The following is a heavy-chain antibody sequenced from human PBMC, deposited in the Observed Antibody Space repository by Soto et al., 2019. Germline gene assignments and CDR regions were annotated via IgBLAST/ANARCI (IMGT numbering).Heavy chain of an antibody. CDR3: AKEGPSGGWYVTVDY. Sequence: EVQLLESGGGLVQPGGSLRLSCAASGFTFSSYAMSWVRQAPGKGLEWVSAISGSGGSTYYADSVKGRFTLSRDNSKNRPHRQMDSLRAVDSAVYYCAKEGPSGGWYVTVDYCGQGTVVTVSS. J-gene: IGHJ4*02. V-gene: IGHV3-23*01. CDR2: ISGSGGST. D-gene: IGHD6-19*01. CDR1: GFTFSSYA.